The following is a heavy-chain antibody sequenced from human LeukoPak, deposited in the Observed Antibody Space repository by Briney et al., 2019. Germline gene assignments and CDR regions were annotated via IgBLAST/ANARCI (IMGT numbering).Heavy chain of an antibody. V-gene: IGHV1-3*01. Sequence: ASVRVSCTASGYSFTTSTIHWVRRAPGQRLEWMGWINAGNGNTKYSQKFQGRVTITRDTSASTAYMELSSLRSEDTAVYYCARDHLRFYYDSNAHPFDYWGQGTLVTVSS. CDR1: GYSFTTST. CDR2: INAGNGNT. J-gene: IGHJ4*02. CDR3: ARDHLRFYYDSNAHPFDY. D-gene: IGHD3-22*01.